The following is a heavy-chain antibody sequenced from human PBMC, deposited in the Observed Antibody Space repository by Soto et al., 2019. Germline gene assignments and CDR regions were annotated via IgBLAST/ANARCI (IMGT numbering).Heavy chain of an antibody. CDR1: GYTFTGYY. CDR3: ARGTNYYDSSGTPGDDAFDI. J-gene: IGHJ3*02. CDR2: INPNSGGT. D-gene: IGHD3-22*01. V-gene: IGHV1-2*04. Sequence: GASVKVSCKASGYTFTGYYMHWVRQAPGQGLEWMGWINPNSGGTNYAQKFQGWVTMTRDTSISTAYMELSRLRSDDTAVYYCARGTNYYDSSGTPGDDAFDIWGQGTMVTVSS.